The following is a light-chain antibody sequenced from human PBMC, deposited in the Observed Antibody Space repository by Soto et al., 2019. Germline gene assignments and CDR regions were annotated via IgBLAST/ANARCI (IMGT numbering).Light chain of an antibody. Sequence: EIVMTQSPATLSVSPGERATLSCRASQSVSSNLAWYQQKPGQAPRLLIYGASTRATGTPARFSGSGSGTEFTLTISSLQSEDFAVYYCQQYYTWLGTFGQGTKVEIK. CDR2: GAS. V-gene: IGKV3-15*01. J-gene: IGKJ1*01. CDR1: QSVSSN. CDR3: QQYYTWLGT.